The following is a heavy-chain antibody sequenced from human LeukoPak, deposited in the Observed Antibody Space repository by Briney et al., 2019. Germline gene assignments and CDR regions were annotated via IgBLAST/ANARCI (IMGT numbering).Heavy chain of an antibody. J-gene: IGHJ6*03. CDR3: ARSSEGRYYYDSSGYSYSYYYMDV. CDR2: IYYSGST. Sequence: PSETLSLTCTVSGDSISSSSYYWGWIRQPPGKGLEWIVSIYYSGSTYSNPSLKSRVTISVDTSKNQFSLKLSSVTAADTAVYYCARSSEGRYYYDSSGYSYSYYYMDVWGKGTTVTISS. D-gene: IGHD3-22*01. V-gene: IGHV4-39*07. CDR1: GDSISSSSYY.